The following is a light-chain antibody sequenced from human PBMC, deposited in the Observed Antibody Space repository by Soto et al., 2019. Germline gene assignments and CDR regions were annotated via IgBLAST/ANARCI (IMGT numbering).Light chain of an antibody. Sequence: QSVLTQPRSVSGSPGQSVTISCTGTSSDVGRYDSVSWYQQHPGKAPTVIISNVSKRPSGVPDRFSGSKSGDTASLAISGLQTDDAADYYCCSYAGSNTLVFGGGTQLTVL. CDR1: SSDVGRYDS. CDR3: CSYAGSNTLV. CDR2: NVS. V-gene: IGLV2-11*01. J-gene: IGLJ2*01.